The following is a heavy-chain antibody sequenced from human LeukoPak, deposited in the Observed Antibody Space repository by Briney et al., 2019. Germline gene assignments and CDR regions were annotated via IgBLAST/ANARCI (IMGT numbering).Heavy chain of an antibody. D-gene: IGHD3-9*01. CDR1: GFTFSSHN. Sequence: GGSLRLSCAASGFTFSSHNMIWVRQAPGKGLEWVSSITASSTAVYSADSVKGRFTISRDNAKNFLYLQMNSLRAEDTAVYYCARTYYDILTGYNPYFDYWGQGTLVTVSS. CDR2: ITASSTAV. V-gene: IGHV3-21*01. J-gene: IGHJ4*02. CDR3: ARTYYDILTGYNPYFDY.